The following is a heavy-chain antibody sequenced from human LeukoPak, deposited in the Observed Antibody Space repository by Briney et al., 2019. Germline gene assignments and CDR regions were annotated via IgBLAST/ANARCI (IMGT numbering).Heavy chain of an antibody. Sequence: GGSLRLSCAASGFTFSSYSMNWVRQAPGKGLEWVSYISSSSSTIYYADSVKGRFTISRDNAKNSLYLQMNSLRDEDTAVYYCARDRGLRYDILTGYSDFDYWGQGTLVAVSS. CDR3: ARDRGLRYDILTGYSDFDY. J-gene: IGHJ4*02. CDR1: GFTFSSYS. D-gene: IGHD3-9*01. CDR2: ISSSSSTI. V-gene: IGHV3-48*02.